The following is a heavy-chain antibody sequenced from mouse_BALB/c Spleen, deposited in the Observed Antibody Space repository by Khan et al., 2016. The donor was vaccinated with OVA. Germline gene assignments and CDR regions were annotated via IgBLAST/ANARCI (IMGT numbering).Heavy chain of an antibody. CDR1: GYTFSSYW. D-gene: IGHD1-1*01. Sequence: QVQLKQSGADLMKPGASVKISCKVAGYTFSSYWIEWIKQRPGHGLEWIGEILPGSGSTNCNEKFKGKATFTADTSSNPAYLQLSSLTSEDSAVYYWARVNSGNRNYFDYWGQGTTLTVSS. J-gene: IGHJ2*01. CDR3: ARVNSGNRNYFDY. CDR2: ILPGSGST. V-gene: IGHV1-9*01.